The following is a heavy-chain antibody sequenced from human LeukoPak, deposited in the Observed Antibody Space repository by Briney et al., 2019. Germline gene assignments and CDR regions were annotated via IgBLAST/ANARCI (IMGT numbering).Heavy chain of an antibody. CDR1: GFTFSSYS. V-gene: IGHV3-21*01. CDR3: ARGGWGLLYPY. D-gene: IGHD1-26*01. Sequence: GGSLRLSCAASGFTFSSYSMNWVRQAPGKGLEWVSSISSSSSYIYYADSVKGRFTISRDNAKNSLCLQMNSLRAEDTAVYYCARGGWGLLYPYWGQGTLVTVSS. CDR2: ISSSSSYI. J-gene: IGHJ4*02.